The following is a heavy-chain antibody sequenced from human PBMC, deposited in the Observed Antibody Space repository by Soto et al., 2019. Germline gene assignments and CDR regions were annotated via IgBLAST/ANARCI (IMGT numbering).Heavy chain of an antibody. J-gene: IGHJ4*01. CDR1: GDSVSSNSAG. Sequence: SQTLSLTCAITGDSVSSNSAGWSWVRQSPSRGLEWLGRTYYRSKWYYEYAVSVRGRITINPDPSKNQYSLQPNSVTPEDTAVYFCARGEQYSGRIFYYWGQGTLGTVYS. CDR2: TYYRSKWYY. CDR3: ARGEQYSGRIFYY. V-gene: IGHV6-1*01. D-gene: IGHD1-26*01.